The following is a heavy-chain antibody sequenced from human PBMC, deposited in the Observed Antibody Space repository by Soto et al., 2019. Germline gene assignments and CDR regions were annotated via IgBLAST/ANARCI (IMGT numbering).Heavy chain of an antibody. V-gene: IGHV1-69*02. CDR3: ARGPLIVVVVAATAEYFQH. CDR2: IIPILGIA. CDR1: GGTFSSYT. J-gene: IGHJ1*01. D-gene: IGHD2-15*01. Sequence: QVQLVQSGAEVKKPGSSVKVSCKASGGTFSSYTISWVRQAPGQGLEWMGRIIPILGIANYAQKFQGRVTITADKSTSTAYMELSSLRSEDTAVYYCARGPLIVVVVAATAEYFQHWGQGTLVTVSS.